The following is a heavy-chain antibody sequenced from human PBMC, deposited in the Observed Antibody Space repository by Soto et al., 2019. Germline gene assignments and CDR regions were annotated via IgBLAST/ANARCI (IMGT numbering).Heavy chain of an antibody. CDR1: GGSITNDGYY. J-gene: IGHJ4*02. Sequence: QVQLQESGPGLVKPSQTLSLTCTVSGGSITNDGYYWSWIRQPPGKGLEWIGYIYYSGSTYYNLSLKSRVTISVDTSENHFSLMLTSVTAADTAVYYCARYSGYDYLDYWGPGTLVTVSS. CDR2: IYYSGST. CDR3: ARYSGYDYLDY. V-gene: IGHV4-31*03. D-gene: IGHD5-12*01.